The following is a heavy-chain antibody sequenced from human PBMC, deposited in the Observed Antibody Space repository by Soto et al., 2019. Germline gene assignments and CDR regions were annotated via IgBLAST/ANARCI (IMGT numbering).Heavy chain of an antibody. CDR3: AKGSRAYYYDSSGDGVDY. CDR1: GFTFSSYA. CDR2: ISGSGGST. V-gene: IGHV3-23*01. J-gene: IGHJ4*02. Sequence: GGSLRLSCAASGFTFSSYAMSWVRQAPGKGLEWVSAISGSGGSTYYADSVKGRFTIFRDNSKNTLYLQMNSLRAEDTAVYYCAKGSRAYYYDSSGDGVDYWGQGTLVTVSS. D-gene: IGHD3-22*01.